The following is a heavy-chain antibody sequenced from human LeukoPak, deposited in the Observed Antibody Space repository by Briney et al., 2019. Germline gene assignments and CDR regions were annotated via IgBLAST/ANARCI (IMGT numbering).Heavy chain of an antibody. J-gene: IGHJ5*02. D-gene: IGHD2-15*01. CDR1: GYTFTSYD. Sequence: ASVKVSCKASGYTFTSYDINWVRQAPGQGLEWMGWMNANSGNTGYAQKFQGRVTMTRNTSISTAYMELSSLRSEDTAVYYCARGIVVVVAADNWFDHWGQGTLVTVSS. V-gene: IGHV1-8*01. CDR3: ARGIVVVVAADNWFDH. CDR2: MNANSGNT.